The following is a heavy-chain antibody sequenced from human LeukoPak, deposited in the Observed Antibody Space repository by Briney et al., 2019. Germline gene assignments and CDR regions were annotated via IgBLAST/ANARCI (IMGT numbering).Heavy chain of an antibody. CDR1: GFTFSTYG. CDR3: ARDSDYGDGFDY. Sequence: GGSLRLSCAASGFTFSTYGVHWVRQAPGKGLEWVAVIWHDGSSKYYADSVKGRFLLPRDNSLNTVYLQMNSLRAEDTAVYYCARDSDYGDGFDYWGQGTLVTVSS. J-gene: IGHJ4*02. V-gene: IGHV3-33*01. D-gene: IGHD4-17*01. CDR2: IWHDGSSK.